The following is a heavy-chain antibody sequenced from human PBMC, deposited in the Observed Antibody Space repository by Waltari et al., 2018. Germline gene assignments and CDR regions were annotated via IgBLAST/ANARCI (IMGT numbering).Heavy chain of an antibody. CDR3: AKDGVPGGLRY. V-gene: IGHV3-9*01. CDR1: GGIFEDHA. D-gene: IGHD3-16*01. J-gene: IGHJ1*01. CDR2: MTWKNGYT. Sequence: DVQLVESGGGLVQPGRSLRLSCVVSGGIFEDHAVHWVRQVPGKGLEWVSGMTWKNGYTDYADSVKGRFITSRDYAKNSLHLQMNSLKPEDTALYYCAKDGVPGGLRYWGQGTLVTVSS.